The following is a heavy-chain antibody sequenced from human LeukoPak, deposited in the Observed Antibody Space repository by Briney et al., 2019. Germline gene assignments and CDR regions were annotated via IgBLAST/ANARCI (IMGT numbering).Heavy chain of an antibody. J-gene: IGHJ4*02. V-gene: IGHV3-30*03. CDR3: ASELGSGWFPIEY. CDR2: ISYDGSNK. D-gene: IGHD6-19*01. CDR1: GFTFSSHG. Sequence: GGSLRLSCAASGFTFSSHGMHWVRQAPGKGLEWVAVISYDGSNKYYADSVKCRFTISRDNSKNTLHLQMNSLRAEDTAVYYCASELGSGWFPIEYWGQGTLVTVSS.